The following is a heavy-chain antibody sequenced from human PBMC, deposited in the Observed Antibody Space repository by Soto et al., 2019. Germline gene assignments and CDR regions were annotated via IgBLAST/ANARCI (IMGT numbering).Heavy chain of an antibody. D-gene: IGHD6-6*01. CDR3: ARDSPYSSSLYYYYMDV. Sequence: GGSLRLSCAASGFTFSSYSMNWVRQAPGKGLEWVSSISSSSSYIYYADSVKGRFTISRDNAKNSLYLQMNSLRAEDTAVYYCARDSPYSSSLYYYYMDVWGKGTTVTVSS. J-gene: IGHJ6*03. CDR1: GFTFSSYS. CDR2: ISSSSSYI. V-gene: IGHV3-21*01.